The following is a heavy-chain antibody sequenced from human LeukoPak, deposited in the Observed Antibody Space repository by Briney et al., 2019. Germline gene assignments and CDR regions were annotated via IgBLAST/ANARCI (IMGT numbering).Heavy chain of an antibody. CDR3: ARRSSSTLYYGMDV. V-gene: IGHV3-33*01. CDR2: IWYDGSNK. D-gene: IGHD2-2*01. J-gene: IGHJ6*02. Sequence: GGSLRLSCAASGFTFSSYGMHWVRQAPGKGLEWVAVIWYDGSNKYYADSVKGRFTISRDNSKNTLYLQMNSLRVEDTAVYYCARRSSSTLYYGMDVWGQRTTVTVSS. CDR1: GFTFSSYG.